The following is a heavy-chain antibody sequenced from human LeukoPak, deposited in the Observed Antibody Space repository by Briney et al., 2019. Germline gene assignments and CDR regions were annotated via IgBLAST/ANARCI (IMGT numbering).Heavy chain of an antibody. V-gene: IGHV3-21*01. CDR2: ISSSSSYI. CDR1: GFTFSSYS. D-gene: IGHD3-22*01. Sequence: PGGSLRLSCAASGFTFSSYSVNWVRQAPGKGLEWVSSISSSSSYIYYADSVKGRFTISRDNAKNSLYLQMNSLRAKDTAVYYCARELGYYDSSGLDYWGQGTLVTVSS. CDR3: ARELGYYDSSGLDY. J-gene: IGHJ4*02.